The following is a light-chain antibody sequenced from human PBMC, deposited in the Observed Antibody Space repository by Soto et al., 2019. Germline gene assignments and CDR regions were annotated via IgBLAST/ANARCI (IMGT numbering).Light chain of an antibody. V-gene: IGKV1-39*01. Sequence: DIPMTQSPASLAASLGDRITISCRASQTISNYLNWYHQKPGKAPKLLIYASSTLQSGVPSTFSTSGSGTEFTRAISSLQPEDVGTYYCQQSYNIPFTVGGGTKV. CDR3: QQSYNIPFT. CDR1: QTISNY. J-gene: IGKJ4*01. CDR2: ASS.